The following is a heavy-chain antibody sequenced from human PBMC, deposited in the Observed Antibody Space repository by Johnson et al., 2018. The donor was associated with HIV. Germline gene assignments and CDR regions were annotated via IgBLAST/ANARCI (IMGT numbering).Heavy chain of an antibody. CDR1: GFTVSSNY. J-gene: IGHJ3*02. D-gene: IGHD2-8*02. CDR3: AKSGLFVLVVYAPDVFDI. CDR2: IYSGGST. V-gene: IGHV3-66*02. Sequence: VQLVESGGGVVRPGGSLRLSCAASGFTVSSNYMSWVRQAPGKGLEWVSVIYSGGSTYYADSVKGRFTISRDNSKNTLYLQMNSLGAEDTAVYYCAKSGLFVLVVYAPDVFDIWGQGTMVTVSS.